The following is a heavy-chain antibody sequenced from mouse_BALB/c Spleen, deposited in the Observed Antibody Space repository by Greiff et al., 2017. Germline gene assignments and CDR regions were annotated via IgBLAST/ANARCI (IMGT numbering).Heavy chain of an antibody. J-gene: IGHJ4*01. CDR1: GFSLTSYG. CDR2: IWAGGST. CDR3: AREGGYSYYYAMDY. Sequence: VKLMESGPGLVAPSQSLSITCTVSGFSLTSYGVHWVRQPPGKGLEWLGVIWAGGSTNYNSALMSRLSISKDNSKSQVFLKMNSLQTDDTAMYYCAREGGYSYYYAMDYWGQGTSVTVSS. D-gene: IGHD2-3*01. V-gene: IGHV2-9*02.